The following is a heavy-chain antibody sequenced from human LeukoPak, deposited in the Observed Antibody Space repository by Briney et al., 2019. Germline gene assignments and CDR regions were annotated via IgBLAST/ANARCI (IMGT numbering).Heavy chain of an antibody. Sequence: GGSLRLSCTASGLTFSGYAMSWVRQAPGQGLEWVSVISSGGSNTYYADSVKGRFIISRDNSKNTLYLQMNSLGAEDTAVYYCATGRGSGNFNWFDPWGQGTLVTVSS. CDR2: ISSGGSNT. D-gene: IGHD3-10*01. CDR3: ATGRGSGNFNWFDP. V-gene: IGHV3-23*01. CDR1: GLTFSGYA. J-gene: IGHJ5*02.